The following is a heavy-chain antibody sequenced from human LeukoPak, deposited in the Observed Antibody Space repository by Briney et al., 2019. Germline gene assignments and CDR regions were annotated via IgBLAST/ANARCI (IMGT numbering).Heavy chain of an antibody. CDR1: GGTFSSYS. J-gene: IGHJ3*02. CDR2: IIPIFCTA. Sequence: GASVKVSYKASGGTFSSYSISWVRQAPGQGLEWIGGIIPIFCTANHAQKFQGRVTITTNESTSTAHIEPSILGSEDTAVYYVAGLGGGPFDAFAIWGQGTMVTVSS. V-gene: IGHV1-69*05. CDR3: AGLGGGPFDAFAI. D-gene: IGHD3-16*01.